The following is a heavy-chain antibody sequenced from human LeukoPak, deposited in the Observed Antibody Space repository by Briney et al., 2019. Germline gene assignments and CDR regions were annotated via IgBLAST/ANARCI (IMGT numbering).Heavy chain of an antibody. V-gene: IGHV5-51*01. D-gene: IGHD3-9*01. CDR3: ARRGSLTSDAVDI. CDR2: IYPGDSNT. CDR1: GYTFSNYW. J-gene: IGHJ3*02. Sequence: GESLKISYKASGYTFSNYWVGWVRQMPGKGLEWMGIIYPGDSNTRYSPSFEGQVLISADKSISTVYLHWGSLKASDTAMYFCARRGSLTSDAVDIWGQGTLVSV.